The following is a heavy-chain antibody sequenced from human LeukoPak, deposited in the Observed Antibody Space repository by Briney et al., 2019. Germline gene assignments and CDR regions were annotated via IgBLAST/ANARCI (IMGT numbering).Heavy chain of an antibody. CDR2: ISSSSSYI. CDR3: ARSSAPFIAVAGSDY. D-gene: IGHD6-19*01. Sequence: GGSLRLSCAASGFTFSSYSMNWVRQAPGKGLEWVSSISSSSSYIYYADPMKGRFTISRDNAKNSLYLQMNSLRAEDTAVYYCARSSAPFIAVAGSDYWGQGTLVTVSS. V-gene: IGHV3-21*01. CDR1: GFTFSSYS. J-gene: IGHJ4*02.